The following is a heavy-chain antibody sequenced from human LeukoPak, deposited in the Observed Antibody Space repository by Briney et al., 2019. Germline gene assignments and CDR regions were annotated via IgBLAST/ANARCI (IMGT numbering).Heavy chain of an antibody. V-gene: IGHV5-51*01. Sequence: GESLKISCKASGYTFSTYWIGWVRQMPGKGLEWMGIIYPSDSDTRYSPSFQGQVTISADKSISTAYLQWSSLKASDTAMYYCASHYCSSTSCPFDPWGQGTLVTVSS. CDR2: IYPSDSDT. CDR3: ASHYCSSTSCPFDP. CDR1: GYTFSTYW. D-gene: IGHD2-2*01. J-gene: IGHJ5*02.